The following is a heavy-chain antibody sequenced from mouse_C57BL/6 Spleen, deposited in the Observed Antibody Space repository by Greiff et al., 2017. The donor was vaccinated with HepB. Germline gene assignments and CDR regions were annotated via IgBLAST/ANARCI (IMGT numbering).Heavy chain of an antibody. Sequence: VQLQQSGPELVKPGASVKISCKASGYAFSSSWMNWVKQRPGKGLEWIGRIYPGDGDTNYNGKFKGKATLTADKSSSTAYMQISSLTSEDSAVYFCARGTVVARNYFDYWGQGTTLTVSS. CDR1: GYAFSSSW. J-gene: IGHJ2*01. CDR3: ARGTVVARNYFDY. D-gene: IGHD1-1*01. V-gene: IGHV1-82*01. CDR2: IYPGDGDT.